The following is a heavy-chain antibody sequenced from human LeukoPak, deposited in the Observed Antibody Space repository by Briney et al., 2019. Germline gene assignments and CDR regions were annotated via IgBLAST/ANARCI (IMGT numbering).Heavy chain of an antibody. Sequence: GGSMTLSSAASGFTLDDYGMNWVRPAPGKGLEWVSGLNWNGGSTGYADSVKGRFTLCRDKAKKPLYLQMNSLRAEDTALYHCARDIGSSWPPYYMDVWGKGATVTVSS. CDR2: LNWNGGST. J-gene: IGHJ6*03. V-gene: IGHV3-20*01. CDR3: ARDIGSSWPPYYMDV. CDR1: GFTLDDYG. D-gene: IGHD2-15*01.